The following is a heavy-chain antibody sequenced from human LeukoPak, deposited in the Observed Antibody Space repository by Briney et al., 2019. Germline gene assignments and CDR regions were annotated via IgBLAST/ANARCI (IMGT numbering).Heavy chain of an antibody. D-gene: IGHD5-24*01. CDR1: GGSISSYY. CDR2: IYYSGST. Sequence: SETLSLTCTVSGGSISSYYWSWIRQPPGKGLEWIGYIYYSGSTNYNPSLKSRVTISVDTSMNQFSLKLSSVTAADTAVYYCARGRDGYDYGAFDIWGQGTMVTVSS. V-gene: IGHV4-59*01. J-gene: IGHJ3*02. CDR3: ARGRDGYDYGAFDI.